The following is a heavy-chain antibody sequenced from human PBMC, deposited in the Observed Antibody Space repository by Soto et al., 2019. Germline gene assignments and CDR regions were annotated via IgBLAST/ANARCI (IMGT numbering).Heavy chain of an antibody. V-gene: IGHV3-7*01. Sequence: GGSLRLSCAASGFTFSSYWMSWVRQAPGKGLEWVANIKQDGSEKYYVDSVKGRFTISRDNAKNSLYLQMNSLRAEDTAVYYCARERGRTLLWFGELMNYYYGMDVWGQGTTVTVSS. CDR1: GFTFSSYW. D-gene: IGHD3-10*01. J-gene: IGHJ6*02. CDR2: IKQDGSEK. CDR3: ARERGRTLLWFGELMNYYYGMDV.